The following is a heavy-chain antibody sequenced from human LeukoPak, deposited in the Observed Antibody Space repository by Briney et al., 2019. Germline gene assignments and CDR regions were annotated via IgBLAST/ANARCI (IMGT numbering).Heavy chain of an antibody. Sequence: GGSLRLSCAASGFTFSSYNMKWVRQAPGKGLEWVSSISSRSSYIFYADSVKGRFTISRDKAKKSLYLQMNSLRAEDTAVYYCASGVNYFDYWGQGTLVTVSS. D-gene: IGHD3-3*01. CDR3: ASGVNYFDY. CDR1: GFTFSSYN. J-gene: IGHJ4*02. V-gene: IGHV3-21*01. CDR2: ISSRSSYI.